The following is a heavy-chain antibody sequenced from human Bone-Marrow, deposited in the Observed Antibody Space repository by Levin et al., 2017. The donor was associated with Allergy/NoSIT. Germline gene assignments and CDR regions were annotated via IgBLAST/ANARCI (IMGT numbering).Heavy chain of an antibody. D-gene: IGHD1-26*01. CDR1: GYSISSGYY. J-gene: IGHJ4*02. Sequence: SETLSLTCTVSGYSISSGYYWGWIRQPPGKGLEWIGSIYHSGSTYYNPSLKSRVTISVDTSKNQFSLKLSSVTAADTAVYYCARDLVGATTTTFDYWGQGTLVTVSS. CDR2: IYHSGST. CDR3: ARDLVGATTTTFDY. V-gene: IGHV4-38-2*02.